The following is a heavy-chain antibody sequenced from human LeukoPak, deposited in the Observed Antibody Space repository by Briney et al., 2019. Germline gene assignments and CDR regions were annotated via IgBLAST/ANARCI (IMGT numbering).Heavy chain of an antibody. CDR1: GGTFSSYA. Sequence: SVKVSCKASGGTFSSYAISWVRQAPGQGLEWMGGITPIFGTANYAQKFQGRVTITADESTSTAYMELSSLRSEDTAVYYCARGTSPTYYYDSSGPDLGYWGQGTLVTVSS. V-gene: IGHV1-69*01. CDR3: ARGTSPTYYYDSSGPDLGY. CDR2: ITPIFGTA. D-gene: IGHD3-22*01. J-gene: IGHJ4*02.